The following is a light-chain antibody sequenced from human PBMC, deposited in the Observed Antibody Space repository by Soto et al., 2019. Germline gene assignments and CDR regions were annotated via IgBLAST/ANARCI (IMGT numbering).Light chain of an antibody. CDR3: QQYNSYPWT. CDR2: KAS. CDR1: QTISSW. J-gene: IGKJ1*01. Sequence: IQMTQSPSTLSGSVGDRVTITCRASQTISSWLAWYQQKPGKAPKLLIYKASSLESGVPSRFSGSGSGTEFTLTISSLQPDDFATYYCQQYNSYPWTFGQGTKV. V-gene: IGKV1-5*03.